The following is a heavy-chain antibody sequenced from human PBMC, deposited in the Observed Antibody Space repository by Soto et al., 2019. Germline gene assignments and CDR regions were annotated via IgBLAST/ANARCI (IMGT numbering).Heavy chain of an antibody. D-gene: IGHD5-12*01. V-gene: IGHV3-74*01. J-gene: IGHJ4*02. Sequence: SGGSLRLSCAASGFTFSSYWMHWVRQAPGKGLVWVSRINSDGSSTSYADSVKGRFTISRDNAKNTLYLQMNSLRAEDTAVYYCAKRYSGYDSYYFDYWGQGTLVTVSS. CDR1: GFTFSSYW. CDR3: AKRYSGYDSYYFDY. CDR2: INSDGSST.